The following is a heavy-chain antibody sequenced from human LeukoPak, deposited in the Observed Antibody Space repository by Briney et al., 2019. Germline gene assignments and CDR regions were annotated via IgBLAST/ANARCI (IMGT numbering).Heavy chain of an antibody. J-gene: IGHJ3*02. CDR3: AKEEEQWLVLGAFDI. D-gene: IGHD6-19*01. V-gene: IGHV3-23*01. Sequence: PGGSLRLSCAASGFSFSSYAMSWVRQAPGKGPEWVSAISGIGNRLYYADSVKGRFTISRDNSKNTLSLQMDGLRAEDTAVYYCAKEEEQWLVLGAFDIWGQGTMVTVSS. CDR1: GFSFSSYA. CDR2: ISGIGNRL.